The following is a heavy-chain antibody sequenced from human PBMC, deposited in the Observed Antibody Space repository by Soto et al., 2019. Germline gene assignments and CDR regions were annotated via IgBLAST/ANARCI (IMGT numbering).Heavy chain of an antibody. CDR2: FYWEDDK. CDR1: GFSLSTSGVG. Sequence: QITLKESGPPLVKPTQTLTLTCTFSGFSLSTSGVGVGWIRQPPGKALEWLALFYWEDDKRYSPSLKSRITITKDTAKNRVVRTMTIRDPVDTATYSCAHRSICKGEYWGKGTLVTVSS. CDR3: AHRSICKGEY. V-gene: IGHV2-5*02. D-gene: IGHD3-10*01. J-gene: IGHJ4*02.